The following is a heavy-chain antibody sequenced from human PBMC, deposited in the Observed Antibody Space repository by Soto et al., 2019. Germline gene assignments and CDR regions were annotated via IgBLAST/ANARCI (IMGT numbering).Heavy chain of an antibody. Sequence: EVQLVESGGGLVQPGGSLRLSCAASGFTFSSYSMNWVRQAPGKGLEWVSYISSSSSTIYYADSVKGRFTISRDNAKNSLYLQMNSLRAEDTAVYYCARAQWVATTYFDYWGQGTLVTVSS. CDR2: ISSSSSTI. V-gene: IGHV3-48*01. CDR1: GFTFSSYS. J-gene: IGHJ4*02. CDR3: ARAQWVATTYFDY. D-gene: IGHD5-12*01.